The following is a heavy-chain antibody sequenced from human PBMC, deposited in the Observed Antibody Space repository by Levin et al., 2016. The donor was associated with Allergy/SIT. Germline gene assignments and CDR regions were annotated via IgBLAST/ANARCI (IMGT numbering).Heavy chain of an antibody. D-gene: IGHD3-22*01. CDR1: GFTFSSYG. CDR2: ISSSSSYI. V-gene: IGHV3-21*01. J-gene: IGHJ3*02. Sequence: GGSLRLSCAASGFTFSSYGMNWVRQAPGKGLEWVSSISSSSSYIYYADSVKGRFTISRDNAKNSLYLQMNSLRAEDTAVYYCAREEVVVITSDAFDIWGQGTMVTVSS. CDR3: AREEVVVITSDAFDI.